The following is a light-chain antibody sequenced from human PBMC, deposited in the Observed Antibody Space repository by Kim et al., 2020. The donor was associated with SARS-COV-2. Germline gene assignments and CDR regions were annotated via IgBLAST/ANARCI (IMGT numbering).Light chain of an antibody. Sequence: GQKFTISCSGSSSNIGNNYVSWYQQLPGTAPKLLIYDNNKRPSGIPDRFSGSKSGTSATLGITGLQTGDEADYYCGTWDSSLTAEVFGGGTKLTVL. V-gene: IGLV1-51*01. CDR3: GTWDSSLTAEV. CDR1: SSNIGNNY. J-gene: IGLJ2*01. CDR2: DNN.